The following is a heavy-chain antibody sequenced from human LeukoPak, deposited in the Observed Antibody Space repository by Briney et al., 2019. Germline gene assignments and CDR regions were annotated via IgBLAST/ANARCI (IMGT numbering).Heavy chain of an antibody. CDR3: ATDDIAVAGTDFDY. CDR1: GYTFSSYS. D-gene: IGHD6-19*01. CDR2: ISTYNGNT. V-gene: IGHV1-18*01. J-gene: IGHJ4*02. Sequence: ASVKVSCKASGYTFSSYSINWVRQAPGQGLEWMGWISTYNGNTNYAHHLQGRVTMTTDTSTSTAYMELRSLISDDTAVYFCATDDIAVAGTDFDYWGQGTLVTVSS.